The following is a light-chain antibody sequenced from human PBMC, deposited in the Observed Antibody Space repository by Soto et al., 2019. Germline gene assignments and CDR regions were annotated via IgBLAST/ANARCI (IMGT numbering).Light chain of an antibody. CDR2: KVF. CDR3: MQGLKWLSS. CDR1: QSLVYNDGNTY. V-gene: IGKV2-30*01. Sequence: DVVMTQSPLSLPVTLGQQASISCRSSQSLVYNDGNTYLNRIQQSPGQSPMRLIYKVFNRDSGVSDRSSGCGSGTNFTLKISSLQADYVVVYYAMQGLKWLSSFVHRTRLE. J-gene: IGKJ5*01.